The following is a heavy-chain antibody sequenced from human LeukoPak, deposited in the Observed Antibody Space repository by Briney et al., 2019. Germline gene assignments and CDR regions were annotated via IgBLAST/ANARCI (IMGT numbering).Heavy chain of an antibody. V-gene: IGHV3-66*01. CDR1: GFTVSSNY. D-gene: IGHD3-10*01. CDR3: VRDPPPRVAGSYSSF. J-gene: IGHJ4*02. Sequence: GGSLRLSCAASGFTVSSNYMSWVRQAPGKGLEWVSVIYSGGSTYYADPVKGRFTISRDNSKNTLYLQMNSLRAEDTAVYYCVRDPPPRVAGSYSSFWGQGTLVTVSS. CDR2: IYSGGST.